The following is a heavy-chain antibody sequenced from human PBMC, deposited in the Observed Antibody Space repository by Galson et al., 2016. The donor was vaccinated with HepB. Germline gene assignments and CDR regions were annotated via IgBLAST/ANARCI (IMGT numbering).Heavy chain of an antibody. CDR3: ARGDIVGAIFDY. CDR1: GFTFSSYS. Sequence: SLRLSCAASGFTFSSYSMNWVRQAPGKGLEWVSSISSSSRYIYYADSVKGRFTISRDNAKNSLYLQMNRLRAEDTAVYYCARGDIVGAIFDYWGQGTLVTVSS. D-gene: IGHD1-26*01. CDR2: ISSSSRYI. J-gene: IGHJ4*02. V-gene: IGHV3-21*01.